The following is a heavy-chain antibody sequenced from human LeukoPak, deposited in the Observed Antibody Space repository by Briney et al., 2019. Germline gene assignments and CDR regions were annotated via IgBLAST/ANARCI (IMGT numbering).Heavy chain of an antibody. J-gene: IGHJ4*02. V-gene: IGHV5-51*01. CDR2: IYPGDSDT. Sequence: GESLKISCKGSGYSFTDYWIGWVRQMPGKGLEWMGIIYPGDSDTRYSPSFQGQITISAGKSISTAYLQWSSLKASDTAMFYCATIPATGYVWSLDYWGQGTLVTVSS. CDR3: ATIPATGYVWSLDY. D-gene: IGHD2-2*01. CDR1: GYSFTDYW.